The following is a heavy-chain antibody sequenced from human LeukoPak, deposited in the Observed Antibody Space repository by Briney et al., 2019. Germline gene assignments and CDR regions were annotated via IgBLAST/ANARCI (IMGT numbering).Heavy chain of an antibody. CDR2: ISSSGSTI. Sequence: GGSLRLSCAASGFTFSDSYMSWIRQAPGRGLEYISYISSSGSTIYYADSVKGRFTLSRDNAKNSLSLEMNSLRAEDTAVYYCARGKYSFDYWGQGTLVTVSS. CDR3: ARGKYSFDY. CDR1: GFTFSDSY. J-gene: IGHJ4*02. V-gene: IGHV3-11*01.